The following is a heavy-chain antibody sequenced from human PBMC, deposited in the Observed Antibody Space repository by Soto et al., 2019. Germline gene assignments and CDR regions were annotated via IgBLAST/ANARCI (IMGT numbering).Heavy chain of an antibody. V-gene: IGHV4-34*01. CDR3: AKVGSSLLAHRQYYFDY. CDR1: GGSFSGYY. D-gene: IGHD2-15*01. Sequence: QVQLQQWGAGLLKPSETLSLTCAVYGGSFSGYYWSWSRQPPGKGLEWIGEINHSGSTNYIPSLKSRLTISVDTSKNEFSLKLSSVTAADTAGYYCAKVGSSLLAHRQYYFDYWGQGTLVTVSS. J-gene: IGHJ4*02. CDR2: INHSGST.